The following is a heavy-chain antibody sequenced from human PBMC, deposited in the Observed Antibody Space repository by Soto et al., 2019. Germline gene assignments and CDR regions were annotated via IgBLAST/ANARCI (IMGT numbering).Heavy chain of an antibody. Sequence: GSLRLSCVGSGFNFGNFGMHWVRQAPGKGLEWLTVISNDENIKQDSVRGRFAIARDNSKNTLYLHLTSLRAEDTDIYYCARGLRGVLDYWGQGTLVTVSS. CDR1: GFNFGNFG. CDR2: ISNDENIK. D-gene: IGHD5-12*01. J-gene: IGHJ4*02. V-gene: IGHV3-33*01. CDR3: ARGLRGVLDY.